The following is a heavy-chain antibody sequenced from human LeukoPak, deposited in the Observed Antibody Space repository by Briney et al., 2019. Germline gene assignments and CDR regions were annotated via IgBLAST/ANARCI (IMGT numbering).Heavy chain of an antibody. D-gene: IGHD6-13*01. CDR2: ISSSGSTI. J-gene: IGHJ6*03. CDR1: GFTFSSYE. CDR3: ARGETVAAAGIYYYMDV. V-gene: IGHV3-48*03. Sequence: GGSLRLSCAASGFTFSSYEMHWVRQAPGKGLEWVSYISSSGSTIYYADSVKGRFTISRDNAKNSLYLQMNSLRAEDTAVYYCARGETVAAAGIYYYMDVWGKGTTVTVSS.